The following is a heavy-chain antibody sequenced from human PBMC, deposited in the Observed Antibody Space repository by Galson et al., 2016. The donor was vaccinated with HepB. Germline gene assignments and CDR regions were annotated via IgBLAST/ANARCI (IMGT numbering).Heavy chain of an antibody. J-gene: IGHJ4*02. D-gene: IGHD6-13*01. CDR1: GFTFSSYG. V-gene: IGHV3-30*18. CDR2: ISYDGRDK. Sequence: SLRLSCAASGFTFSSYGMHWVRQAPGKGLEWVAVISYDGRDKYHADSVKGRFTISRDNSKNTLYLQMNSLRAEDTAMYYCAKDMDIAAAGYYFDYWGQGTRVTVSS. CDR3: AKDMDIAAAGYYFDY.